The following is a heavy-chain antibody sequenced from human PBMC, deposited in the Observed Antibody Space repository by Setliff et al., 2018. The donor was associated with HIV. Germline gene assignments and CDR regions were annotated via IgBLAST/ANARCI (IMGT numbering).Heavy chain of an antibody. CDR1: GGSTDSGCYY. CDR3: ARDGGSSGWYFVLGYSDY. Sequence: SETLSLTCTVSGGSTDSGCYYWAWIRQPPGKGLEWIGSMYYTGSTYYNPSLKSRVTISIDTSKNQFSLKLNSVTAADTAMYYCARDGGSSGWYFVLGYSDYWGPGTLVTVSS. D-gene: IGHD6-19*01. CDR2: MYYTGST. J-gene: IGHJ4*02. V-gene: IGHV4-39*02.